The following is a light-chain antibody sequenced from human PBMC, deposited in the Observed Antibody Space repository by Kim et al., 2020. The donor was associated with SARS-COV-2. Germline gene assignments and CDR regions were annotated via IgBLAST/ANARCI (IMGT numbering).Light chain of an antibody. Sequence: NFMLTQPHSVSESPGKTVTISCTRSSGSIASNFVQWYQQRPGSAPTIVIYEDNQKPSRVPDRFSGSIDSSSNSASLTISGLKTEDEADYYCQSYDSSNPWVFGGGTKVTVL. CDR2: EDN. CDR3: QSYDSSNPWV. J-gene: IGLJ3*02. CDR1: SGSIASNF. V-gene: IGLV6-57*03.